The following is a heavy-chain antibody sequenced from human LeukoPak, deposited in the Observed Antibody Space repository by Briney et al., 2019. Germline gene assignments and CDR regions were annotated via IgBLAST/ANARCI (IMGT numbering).Heavy chain of an antibody. J-gene: IGHJ4*02. CDR2: ISGSGGST. CDR3: AKAGASDLGYCSSTSCYELDY. D-gene: IGHD2-2*01. Sequence: PGGSLRLSCAASGFTFSSYAMSWVRQAPGKGLEWVSAISGSGGSTYYADSVKGRFTISRDNSKNTLYLQMNSLRAEDTAVYYCAKAGASDLGYCSSTSCYELDYWGQGTLVTVSS. CDR1: GFTFSSYA. V-gene: IGHV3-23*01.